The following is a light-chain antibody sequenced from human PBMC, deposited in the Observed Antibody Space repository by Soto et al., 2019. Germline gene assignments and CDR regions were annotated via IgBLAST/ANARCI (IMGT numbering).Light chain of an antibody. CDR1: QSVSSN. V-gene: IGKV3-15*01. CDR2: GAS. Sequence: EIVMTQSRATLSVSPGERATLSCRASQSVSSNLAWYQQKPGQAPRLLIYGASTRATGIPARCSGSGSGTDFTLTISSLQSEDFAVYYCQQYNNWPGTFGQGTKVEIK. J-gene: IGKJ1*01. CDR3: QQYNNWPGT.